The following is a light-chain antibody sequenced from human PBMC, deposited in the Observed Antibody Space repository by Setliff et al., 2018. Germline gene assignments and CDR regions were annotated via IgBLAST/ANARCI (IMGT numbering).Light chain of an antibody. J-gene: IGLJ1*01. CDR3: CSYAGSNTPYV. CDR2: DVS. V-gene: IGLV2-11*01. Sequence: QSVLTQPRSVSGSPGQSVTISCTGTSSDVGGYKYVSWYQQHPGKAPKLMIYDVSKRPSGVPDRFSGSKSGNTASLTISGLQAEDEADYYCCSYAGSNTPYVLGTGTKVTVL. CDR1: SSDVGGYKY.